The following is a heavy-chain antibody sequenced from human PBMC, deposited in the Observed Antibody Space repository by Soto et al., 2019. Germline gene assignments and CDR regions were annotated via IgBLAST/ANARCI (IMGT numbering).Heavy chain of an antibody. Sequence: PGESLKISCKGSGYSFGNYWIGWVRQMPGKGLEWMGIIYPGDSDTRYSPSFQGQVTMSADKSINTAYLQWSSLKASDTAMYYCARRDDGYNWFDPWGQGTPVTVSS. V-gene: IGHV5-51*01. J-gene: IGHJ5*02. CDR3: ARRDDGYNWFDP. CDR1: GYSFGNYW. CDR2: IYPGDSDT.